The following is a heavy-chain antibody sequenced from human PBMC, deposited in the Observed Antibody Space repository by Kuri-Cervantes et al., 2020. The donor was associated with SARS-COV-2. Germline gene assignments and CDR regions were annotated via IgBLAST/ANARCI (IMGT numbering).Heavy chain of an antibody. Sequence: ESLKISCAASGFTFSNYDMNWVRQAPGKGLEWIGSIYYSGSTYYNPSLKSRVTISVDMSKNQFSLKLSSVTAADTAVYYCATLPEGPGSSSWYYGYYYYDMDVWGQGTTVTVSS. D-gene: IGHD6-13*01. CDR1: GFTFSNYD. CDR3: ATLPEGPGSSSWYYGYYYYDMDV. V-gene: IGHV4-59*05. J-gene: IGHJ6*02. CDR2: IYYSGST.